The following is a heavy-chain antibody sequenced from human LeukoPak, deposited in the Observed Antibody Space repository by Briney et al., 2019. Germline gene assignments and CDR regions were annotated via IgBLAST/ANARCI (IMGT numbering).Heavy chain of an antibody. CDR3: AMGAAGIAVAKQAEY. Sequence: ASVTVSCKASGYTFTSYYMHWVRQAPGQGLEWMGIINPSGGSTSYAQKFQGRVTMTRDTSTSTVYMELSSLRSEDTAVYYCAMGAAGIAVAKQAEYWGQGTLVTVSS. D-gene: IGHD6-19*01. V-gene: IGHV1-46*01. J-gene: IGHJ4*02. CDR2: INPSGGST. CDR1: GYTFTSYY.